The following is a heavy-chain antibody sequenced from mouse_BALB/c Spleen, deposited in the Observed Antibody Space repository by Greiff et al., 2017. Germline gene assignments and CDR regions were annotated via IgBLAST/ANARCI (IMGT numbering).Heavy chain of an antibody. CDR2: INPSNGCT. CDR1: GYTFTSYY. V-gene: IGHV1S81*02. Sequence: QVQLQQSGAELVKPGASVKLSCKASGYTFTSYYMYWVKQRPGQGLEWIGEINPSNGCTNFNEKFKSKATLTVDKSSSTAYMQLSSLTSEDSAVYYCTREGFAVAPAYWGQGTLVTVSA. CDR3: TREGFAVAPAY. D-gene: IGHD1-1*01. J-gene: IGHJ3*01.